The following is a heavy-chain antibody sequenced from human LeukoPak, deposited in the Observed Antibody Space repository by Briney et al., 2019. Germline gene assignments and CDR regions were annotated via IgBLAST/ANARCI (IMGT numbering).Heavy chain of an antibody. Sequence: PEGSLRLSCAASGFTVSSSEMNWVRQAPGKGLEWVSYINSGNSIYYADFVKGRFTISRDNAKNSLYLQMNSLSAEDTAVYYCVYSTLTNWGQGTLVTVSS. D-gene: IGHD2-15*01. CDR1: GFTVSSSE. CDR2: INSGNSI. CDR3: VYSTLTN. V-gene: IGHV3-48*03. J-gene: IGHJ4*02.